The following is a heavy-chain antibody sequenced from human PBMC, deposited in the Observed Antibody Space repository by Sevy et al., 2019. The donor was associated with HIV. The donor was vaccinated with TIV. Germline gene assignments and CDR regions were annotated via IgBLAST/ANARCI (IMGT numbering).Heavy chain of an antibody. CDR2: ISGSGDAT. D-gene: IGHD2-2*01. J-gene: IGHJ4*02. CDR1: GFTFRNYA. Sequence: GGSLRLSCAASGFTFRNYAMSWVRQAPGKGLEWVSAISGSGDATYYADSVKGRFTISRDNSRNTLYLQMNSLRAEDKAVYSCAKSDAFCSGTCCYFDYWGQGTLVTVSS. V-gene: IGHV3-23*01. CDR3: AKSDAFCSGTCCYFDY.